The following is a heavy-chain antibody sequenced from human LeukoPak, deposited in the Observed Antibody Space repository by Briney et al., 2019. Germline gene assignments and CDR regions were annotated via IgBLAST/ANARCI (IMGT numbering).Heavy chain of an antibody. V-gene: IGHV3-23*01. D-gene: IGHD1-1*01. CDR2: ISGSGAST. J-gene: IGHJ4*02. CDR3: AKTPGWNADPGY. CDR1: GFTFSSYA. Sequence: GGSLRLSCAASGFTFSSYAMSWVRQAPGKGLEWVSSISGSGASTYYVDSVKGRFTISRDNSKNTLYLQMNSLRVEDTAVYYCAKTPGWNADPGYWGQGTLVTVSS.